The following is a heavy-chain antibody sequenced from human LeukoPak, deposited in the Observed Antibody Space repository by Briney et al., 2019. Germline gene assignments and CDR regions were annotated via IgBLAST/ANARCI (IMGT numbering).Heavy chain of an antibody. Sequence: SETLCLTCAASGGSISSYYRSWIRLPPGKGLEWIGYLSKSGNTNYSPSLKSRVTIFGDTSKNQFFLKLSSVTAADTAVYYCARAGNVNSFYDYDIWGPGTLVTVSS. CDR1: GGSISSYY. CDR2: LSKSGNT. V-gene: IGHV4-59*01. D-gene: IGHD5/OR15-5a*01. CDR3: ARAGNVNSFYDYDI. J-gene: IGHJ3*02.